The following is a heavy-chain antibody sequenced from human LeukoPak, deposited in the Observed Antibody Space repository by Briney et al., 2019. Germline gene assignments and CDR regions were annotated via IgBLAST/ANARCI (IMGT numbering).Heavy chain of an antibody. D-gene: IGHD6-19*01. CDR1: GFTFSDYY. V-gene: IGHV3-11*06. Sequence: GGSLRLSCAASGFTFSDYYMSWIRQAPGKGLEWVSYISSSSSYTNYADSVEGRFTISRDNAKNSLYLQMNSLRAEDTAVYYCARDQGSIAVADHLFDYWGQGTLVTVSS. J-gene: IGHJ4*02. CDR2: ISSSSSYT. CDR3: ARDQGSIAVADHLFDY.